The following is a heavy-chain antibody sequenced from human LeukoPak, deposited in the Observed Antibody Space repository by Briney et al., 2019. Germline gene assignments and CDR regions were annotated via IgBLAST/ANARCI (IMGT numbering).Heavy chain of an antibody. CDR3: ARSGVTVVTLFDY. CDR1: GFTFSSYS. J-gene: IGHJ4*02. D-gene: IGHD4-23*01. V-gene: IGHV3-21*01. CDR2: ISSSSSYI. Sequence: GGSLRLSCAASGFTFSSYSMNWVRQAPGKGLEWVSSISSSSSYIYYADSVKGRFTISRDNAKNSLYLQMNSLRAEDTAVYYCARSGVTVVTLFDYWGQGTLVTVSS.